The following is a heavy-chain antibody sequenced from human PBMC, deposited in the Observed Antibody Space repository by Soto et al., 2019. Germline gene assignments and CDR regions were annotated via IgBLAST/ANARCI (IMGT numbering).Heavy chain of an antibody. J-gene: IGHJ4*02. Sequence: PSETLSLTCGVHGGSFRGYHWRWIDEPTGRGLEWIGEINHSGSTNYHPSLKSRVTISADTSKNQFSLKLSSVTAADTAVYYCARVFSPIIVVVAAPPCYFDYWGQGTLVTVS. CDR3: ARVFSPIIVVVAAPPCYFDY. V-gene: IGHV4-34*01. D-gene: IGHD2-15*01. CDR2: INHSGST. CDR1: GGSFRGYH.